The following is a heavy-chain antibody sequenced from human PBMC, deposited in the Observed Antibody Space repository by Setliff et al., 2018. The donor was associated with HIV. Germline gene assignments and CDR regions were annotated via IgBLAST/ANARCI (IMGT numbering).Heavy chain of an antibody. CDR1: GFTFSRYS. Sequence: SLRLSCAASGFTFSRYSMNWFRQAPGKGLEWVSSISSSSSYIYHADSVKGRFTISRDNAKNSLYLQMNSLRAEDTAVYNCARRAPIQLWFDQWGQGTLVTVSS. CDR3: ARRAPIQLWFDQ. J-gene: IGHJ5*02. D-gene: IGHD4-4*01. V-gene: IGHV3-21*01. CDR2: ISSSSSYI.